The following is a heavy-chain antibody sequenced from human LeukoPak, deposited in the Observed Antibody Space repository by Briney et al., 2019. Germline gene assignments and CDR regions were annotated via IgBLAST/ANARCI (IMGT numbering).Heavy chain of an antibody. Sequence: ASVKVSRKASGYTFSSSDINWVRQATGQGLEWMGWMNPNSGNTGYVQKFQGRVTMTRNTSISTAYMELSSLRSEDTAVYYCARGVTYCSSTSCYTLDYWGQGTLVTVSS. D-gene: IGHD2-2*02. CDR1: GYTFSSSD. J-gene: IGHJ4*02. V-gene: IGHV1-8*01. CDR2: MNPNSGNT. CDR3: ARGVTYCSSTSCYTLDY.